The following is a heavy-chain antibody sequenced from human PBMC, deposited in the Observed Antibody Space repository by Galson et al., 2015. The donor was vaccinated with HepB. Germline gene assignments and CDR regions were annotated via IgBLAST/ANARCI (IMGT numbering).Heavy chain of an antibody. CDR3: ARGPSITIFGVVIVDALDI. D-gene: IGHD3-3*01. V-gene: IGHV1-18*01. Sequence: SVKVSCKASGYTFTSYGISWVRQAPGQGLEWMGWISAYNGNTNYAQKLQGRVTMTTDTSTSTAYMELRSLRSDDTAVYYCARGPSITIFGVVIVDALDIWGQGTMVTVSS. CDR1: GYTFTSYG. CDR2: ISAYNGNT. J-gene: IGHJ3*02.